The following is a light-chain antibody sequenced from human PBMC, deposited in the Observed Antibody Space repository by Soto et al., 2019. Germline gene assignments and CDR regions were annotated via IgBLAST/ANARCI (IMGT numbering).Light chain of an antibody. Sequence: EIVLTQSPGTLSLSPGERATLSCRASQSVSNYYLAWYQQKPGQAPRLLIYDASSRATGIPDRFSGSGSGTDFTLTISRLEPEDFAVYYCQHYGSSRTFGQGIKVDIK. CDR3: QHYGSSRT. CDR1: QSVSNYY. J-gene: IGKJ1*01. V-gene: IGKV3-20*01. CDR2: DAS.